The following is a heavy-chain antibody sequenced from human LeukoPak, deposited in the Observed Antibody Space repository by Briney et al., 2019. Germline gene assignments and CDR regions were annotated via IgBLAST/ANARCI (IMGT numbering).Heavy chain of an antibody. D-gene: IGHD6-13*01. V-gene: IGHV3-30*02. J-gene: IGHJ6*03. CDR3: AKDPGTATRGFHMDV. CDR1: GFTFSNYD. Sequence: GGSLRLSCAASGFTFSNYDMHWVRQSPGKGLEWLSLIWSDGKIEQYAASVEGRITISRDNSENTVYLQMNSLRGEDTAVYYCAKDPGTATRGFHMDVWGKGTRVTVSS. CDR2: IWSDGKIE.